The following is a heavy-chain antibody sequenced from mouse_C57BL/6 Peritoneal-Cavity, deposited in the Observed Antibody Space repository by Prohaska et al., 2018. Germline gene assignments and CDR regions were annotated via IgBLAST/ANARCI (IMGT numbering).Heavy chain of an antibody. J-gene: IGHJ4*01. CDR2: INPNNGGT. Sequence: KQSHGTSLECIGDINPNNGGTSYNQKFKGKATLTVDKSSSTAYMELRSLTSEDSAVYYWGTPGGAMDYWGQGTSVTVSS. CDR3: GTPGGAMDY. V-gene: IGHV1-26*01.